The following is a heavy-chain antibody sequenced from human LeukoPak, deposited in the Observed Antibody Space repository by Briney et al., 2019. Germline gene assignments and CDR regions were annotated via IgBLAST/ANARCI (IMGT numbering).Heavy chain of an antibody. J-gene: IGHJ3*02. V-gene: IGHV4-61*09. CDR2: IYRSGST. D-gene: IGHD2-2*01. CDR1: GGSISSGSYY. CDR3: ARAGYCSSTSCYATLRSRRQYAFDI. Sequence: PSETLSLTCTVSGGSISSGSYYWSWIRQPAGKRLEWIGHIYRSGSTNYNPSLKSRVTISVDTSKNQFSLKLSSVTAADTAVYYCARAGYCSSTSCYATLRSRRQYAFDIWGQGTMVTVSS.